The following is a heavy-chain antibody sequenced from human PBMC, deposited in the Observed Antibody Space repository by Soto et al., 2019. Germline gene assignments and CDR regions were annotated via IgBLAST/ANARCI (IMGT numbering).Heavy chain of an antibody. Sequence: GGSLRLSCAASGFIFTNYWMHWVRQAPGKGLVWVSRVKSDGSTTSYAGSVKGRFTISRDNAKNTVYLQMNSLRAEDTAVYFCTRTISGDMDVWGQGTTVTVSS. CDR2: VKSDGSTT. V-gene: IGHV3-74*01. CDR1: GFIFTNYW. D-gene: IGHD2-15*01. CDR3: TRTISGDMDV. J-gene: IGHJ6*02.